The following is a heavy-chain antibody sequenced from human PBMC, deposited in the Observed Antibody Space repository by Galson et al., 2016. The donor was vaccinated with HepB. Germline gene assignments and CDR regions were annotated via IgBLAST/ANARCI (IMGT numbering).Heavy chain of an antibody. CDR2: VNPNDGST. D-gene: IGHD4-17*01. CDR1: GYIFSSYS. V-gene: IGHV1-46*01. CDR3: ARHRPNYGDHGDY. J-gene: IGHJ4*02. Sequence: SVKVSCKASGYIFSSYSIDWVRQAPGQGLEWLGIVNPNDGSTNYAQRFQGRVIMTRDTSTSTVYMELTTLTSEDTAVYYCARHRPNYGDHGDYWGQGTLVIVSS.